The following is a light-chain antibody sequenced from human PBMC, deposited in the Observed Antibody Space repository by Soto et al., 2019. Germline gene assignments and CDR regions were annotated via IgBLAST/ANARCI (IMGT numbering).Light chain of an antibody. CDR2: DVT. J-gene: IGLJ2*01. CDR3: SSYTAARSVL. V-gene: IGLV2-14*03. Sequence: QSALTQPASVSGSPGQSITISCTGTSSDVGGFNYVSWYQQHPCRAPKLLIYDVTYRPSGISFRFSGSKSGNTASLTISGLQAEDGADYYCSSYTAARSVLFGGGTKLTVL. CDR1: SSDVGGFNY.